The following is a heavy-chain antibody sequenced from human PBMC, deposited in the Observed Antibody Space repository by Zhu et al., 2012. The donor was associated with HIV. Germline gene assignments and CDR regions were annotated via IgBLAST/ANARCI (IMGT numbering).Heavy chain of an antibody. J-gene: IGHJ4*02. CDR1: GGSVSSYY. Sequence: QVQLQESGPGLVKPSETLSLTCTVSGGSVSSYYWSWIRQPPGKGLEWIGYIYYSGSTNYNPSLKSRVTISVDTSKNQFSLKLSSVTAADTAVYYCARESGSILGYWGQGNPGSPSPQ. CDR2: IYYSGST. D-gene: IGHD3-22*01. CDR3: ARESGSILGY. V-gene: IGHV4-59*02.